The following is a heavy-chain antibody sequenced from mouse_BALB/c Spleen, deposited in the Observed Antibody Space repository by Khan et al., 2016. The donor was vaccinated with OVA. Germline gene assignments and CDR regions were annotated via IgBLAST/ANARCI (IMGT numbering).Heavy chain of an antibody. J-gene: IGHJ2*01. V-gene: IGHV1-7*01. CDR2: INPTSGYT. CDR3: AGDRIDY. Sequence: VQLKQSGAELAKPGASVKMSCTASGYTFTSYWMHWIKQRPGQGLEWIGYINPTSGYTDYNQKFKDKATLTADKSSSTAYMQLSSLTSDDSAVYYCAGDRIDYWGQGTALTVSS. CDR1: GYTFTSYW.